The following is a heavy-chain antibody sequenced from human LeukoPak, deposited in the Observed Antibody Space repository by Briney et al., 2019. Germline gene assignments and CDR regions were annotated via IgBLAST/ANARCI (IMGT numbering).Heavy chain of an antibody. CDR2: IKQEGSEK. CDR3: ARQTAFDF. Sequence: GGPLRLSCAASGFTFSSYWMSWVRQAPGKGREWVANIKQEGSEKHYVDSVKGRLTISRDNAKNSLYLHMNSLRAEDTAVSYCARQTAFDFWGQGTMVTVSS. J-gene: IGHJ3*01. V-gene: IGHV3-7*03. CDR1: GFTFSSYW.